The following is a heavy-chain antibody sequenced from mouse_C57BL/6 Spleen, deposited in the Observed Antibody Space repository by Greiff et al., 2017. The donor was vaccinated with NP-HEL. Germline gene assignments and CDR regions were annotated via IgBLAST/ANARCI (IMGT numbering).Heavy chain of an antibody. V-gene: IGHV2-2*01. Sequence: VKLQESGPGLVQPSQSLSITCTVSGFSLTSYGVHWVRQSPGKGLEWLGVIWSGGSTDYNAAFISRLSISKDNSKSQVFFKMNSLQADDTAIYYCARTGGYYAMDYWGQGTSDTVSS. J-gene: IGHJ4*01. CDR1: GFSLTSYG. CDR2: IWSGGST. CDR3: ARTGGYYAMDY.